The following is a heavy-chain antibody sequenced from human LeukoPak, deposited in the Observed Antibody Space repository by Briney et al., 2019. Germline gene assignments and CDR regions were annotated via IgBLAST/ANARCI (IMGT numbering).Heavy chain of an antibody. Sequence: ASVKVSCTASGYTFTSYYMHWVRQAPGQGLEWMGIINPSGGSTNYAQKFQGRATITRDTSRRTFYMELSRLTSEDTAVYYCARTKDGSGSYYFWGQGTLVTVSS. V-gene: IGHV1-46*01. CDR3: ARTKDGSGSYYF. CDR2: INPSGGST. CDR1: GYTFTSYY. D-gene: IGHD3-10*01. J-gene: IGHJ4*02.